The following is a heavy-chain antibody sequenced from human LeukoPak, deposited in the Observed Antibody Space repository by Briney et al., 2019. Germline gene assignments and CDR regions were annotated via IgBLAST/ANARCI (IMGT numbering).Heavy chain of an antibody. CDR2: IYTSGST. D-gene: IGHD5-18*01. J-gene: IGHJ6*04. CDR1: GGSISSGSYY. V-gene: IGHV4-61*02. CDR3: ARHVVDTAMVTI. Sequence: SETLSLTCTVSGGSISSGSYYLSWIRQPAGKGLEWIGRIYTSGSTNYNPSLKSRVTISVDTSKNQFSLKLSSVTAADTAVYYCARHVVDTAMVTIWGKGTTVTVSS.